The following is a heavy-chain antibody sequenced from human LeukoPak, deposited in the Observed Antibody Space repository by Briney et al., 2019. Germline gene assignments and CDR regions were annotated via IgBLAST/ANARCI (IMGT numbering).Heavy chain of an antibody. CDR2: IYYTGST. V-gene: IGHV4-59*08. CDR3: ARREDFWYFDL. J-gene: IGHJ2*01. CDR1: GGSISTYY. Sequence: PSETLSLTCTVSGGSISTYYWSWIRQPPGKGLEWIGYIYYTGSTNYNPSLKSRVTFSVDTSMNHFSLKLISVTAADTAVYYCARREDFWYFDLWGRGTLVTVSS.